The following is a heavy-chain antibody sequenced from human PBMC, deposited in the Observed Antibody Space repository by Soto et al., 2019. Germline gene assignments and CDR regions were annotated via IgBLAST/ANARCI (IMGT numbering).Heavy chain of an antibody. V-gene: IGHV4-34*01. CDR1: GGSFSGYY. D-gene: IGHD3-3*01. J-gene: IGHJ4*02. CDR2: INHSGST. CDR3: ARGRGWSGYYSSRGLYYFDY. Sequence: SETLSLTCSVYGGSFSGYYWSWIRQPPGKGLEWIGEINHSGSTNYNPSLKSRVTISVDTSKNQFSLKLSSVTAADTAVYYCARGRGWSGYYSSRGLYYFDYWGQGTLVTVSS.